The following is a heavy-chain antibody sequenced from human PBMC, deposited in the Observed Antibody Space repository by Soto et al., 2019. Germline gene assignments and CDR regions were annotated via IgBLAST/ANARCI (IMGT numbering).Heavy chain of an antibody. Sequence: SETLSLTCTFSVGSISSGDYYWSWIRQPPGKGLEWIGYILYSGTTNYNPSLESRLTISVDTSKNQFSLKLTSVTAADTAVYYCARNGALDYWGRGTLVTVSS. D-gene: IGHD2-8*01. CDR1: VGSISSGDYY. J-gene: IGHJ4*02. V-gene: IGHV4-30-4*01. CDR3: ARNGALDY. CDR2: ILYSGTT.